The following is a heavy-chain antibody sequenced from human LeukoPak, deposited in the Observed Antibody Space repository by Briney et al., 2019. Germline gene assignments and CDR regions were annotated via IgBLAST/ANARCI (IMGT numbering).Heavy chain of an antibody. V-gene: IGHV5-51*01. D-gene: IGHD3-22*01. Sequence: GESLQISCKGSGYSFTSYWISWVRQMPGKGLEWMGIIYPGDSDTRYSPSFQGQVTISADKSISTAYLQWSSLKASDTAMYYCASGYYYDSSGPGPFDYWGQGTLVTVSS. CDR1: GYSFTSYW. CDR3: ASGYYYDSSGPGPFDY. CDR2: IYPGDSDT. J-gene: IGHJ4*02.